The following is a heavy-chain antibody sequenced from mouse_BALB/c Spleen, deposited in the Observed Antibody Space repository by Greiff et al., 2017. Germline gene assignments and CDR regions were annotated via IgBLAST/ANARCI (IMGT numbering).Heavy chain of an antibody. CDR1: GYSFTGYN. CDR3: AREDGYYLYYAMDY. D-gene: IGHD2-3*01. V-gene: IGHV1-39*01. Sequence: VQLKESGPELEKPGASVKISCKASGYSFTGYNMNWVKQSNGKSLEWIANIDPYYGGTSYNQKFQGKATITADTSSNTAYLQLSSLTSEDTAVYYCAREDGYYLYYAMDYWGQGTSVTVSA. J-gene: IGHJ4*01. CDR2: IDPYYGGT.